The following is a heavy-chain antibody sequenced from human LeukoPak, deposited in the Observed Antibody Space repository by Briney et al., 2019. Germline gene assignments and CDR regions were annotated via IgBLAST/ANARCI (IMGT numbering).Heavy chain of an antibody. Sequence: PGGSLRLSCAASGFTFSSYEMNWVRQAPGKGLEWVSYISSSSSTIYYADSVKGRFTISRDNAKNSLYLQMNSLRAEDTAVYYCARAFGAFPFDYWGQGTLVTVSS. D-gene: IGHD1-26*01. V-gene: IGHV3-48*01. CDR2: ISSSSSTI. CDR1: GFTFSSYE. J-gene: IGHJ4*02. CDR3: ARAFGAFPFDY.